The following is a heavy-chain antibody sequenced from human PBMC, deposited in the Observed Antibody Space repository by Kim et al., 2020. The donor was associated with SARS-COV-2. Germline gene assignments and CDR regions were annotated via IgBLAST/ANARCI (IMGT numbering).Heavy chain of an antibody. CDR2: ISGSGGST. Sequence: GGSLRLSCAASGFTFSSYAMSWVRQAPGKGLEWVSAISGSGGSTYYAESVKGRFTISRDNSKNTLYLQMNSLRAEDTAVYYCAKAGPSPFFHYYYGMDVWGQGTTVTVSS. J-gene: IGHJ6*02. V-gene: IGHV3-23*01. CDR1: GFTFSSYA. D-gene: IGHD3-3*01. CDR3: AKAGPSPFFHYYYGMDV.